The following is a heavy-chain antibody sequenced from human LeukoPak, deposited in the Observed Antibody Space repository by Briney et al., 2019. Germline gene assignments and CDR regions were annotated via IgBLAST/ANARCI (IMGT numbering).Heavy chain of an antibody. CDR2: IYYSGST. CDR1: DGSISSYY. J-gene: IGHJ5*02. D-gene: IGHD3-10*01. Sequence: PSETLSLTCTVSDGSISSYYWSWIRQPPGKGLEWIGYIYYSGSTNYNPSLKSRVTISVDTSKNQFSLKLSSVTAADTAVYYCAAYGSGSYWGVEGWFDPWGQGTLVTVSS. CDR3: AAYGSGSYWGVEGWFDP. V-gene: IGHV4-59*01.